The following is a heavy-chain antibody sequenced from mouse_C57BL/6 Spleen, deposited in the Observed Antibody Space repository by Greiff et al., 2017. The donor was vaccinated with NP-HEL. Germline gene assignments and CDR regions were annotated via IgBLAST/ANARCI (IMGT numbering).Heavy chain of an antibody. Sequence: VKLQESGAELVRPGTSVKVSCKASGYAFTNYLIEWVKQRPGQGLEWIGVINPGSGGTNYNEKFKGKATLTADKSSSTAYMQLSSLTSEDSAVYFCARYSNGAMDYWGQGTSVTVSS. CDR1: GYAFTNYL. J-gene: IGHJ4*01. CDR2: INPGSGGT. V-gene: IGHV1-54*01. D-gene: IGHD2-5*01. CDR3: ARYSNGAMDY.